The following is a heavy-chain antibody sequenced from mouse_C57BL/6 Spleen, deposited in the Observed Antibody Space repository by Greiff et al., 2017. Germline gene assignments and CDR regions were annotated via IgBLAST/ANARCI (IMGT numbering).Heavy chain of an antibody. J-gene: IGHJ4*01. D-gene: IGHD2-4*01. V-gene: IGHV2-2*01. CDR1: GFSLTSYG. CDR2: IWSGGST. CDR3: ASIYYDYEDYYAMDY. Sequence: VQLQESGPGLVQPSQSLSITCTVSGFSLTSYGVHWVRQSPGKGLEWLGVIWSGGSTDYNAAFISRLSISKDNSKSQVFFKMNSLQADDTAIYYCASIYYDYEDYYAMDYWGQGTSVTVSS.